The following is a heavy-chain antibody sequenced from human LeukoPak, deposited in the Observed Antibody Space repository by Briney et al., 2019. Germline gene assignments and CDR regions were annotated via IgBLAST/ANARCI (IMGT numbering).Heavy chain of an antibody. CDR3: ARKTTALDY. J-gene: IGHJ4*02. V-gene: IGHV1-2*06. Sequence: ASVKVSCKTSGYTFTDYYLYWVRQAPGQGPEWMGRISPDNGVTKIAQKFQGRVTLTRDTSINTIYMELGRLTGDDTAVYYCARKTTALDYWGQGTQISV. CDR2: ISPDNGVT. D-gene: IGHD4-17*01. CDR1: GYTFTDYY.